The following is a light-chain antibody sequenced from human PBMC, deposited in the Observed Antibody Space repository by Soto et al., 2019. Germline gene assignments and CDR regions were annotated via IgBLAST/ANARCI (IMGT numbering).Light chain of an antibody. CDR1: QSVSSY. Sequence: EIVLTQSPATLSLSPGERATLSCRASQSVSSYLAWYQQKPGQAPRIIIFGASGRATGIPDRFSGSGSGTDFTLTISRLEPEDFAVYYCQQYGSSGKFGQGTKVDIK. CDR3: QQYGSSGK. CDR2: GAS. J-gene: IGKJ1*01. V-gene: IGKV3-20*01.